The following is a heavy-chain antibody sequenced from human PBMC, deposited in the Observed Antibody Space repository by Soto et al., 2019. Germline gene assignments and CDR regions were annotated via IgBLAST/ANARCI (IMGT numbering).Heavy chain of an antibody. Sequence: GGSLRLSCTASGFTFGDYAMSWVRQAPGKGLEWVGFIRSKAYGGTTEYAASVKGRFTISRDDSKSIAYLQMNSLKTEDTAVYYCTRGYYYDSSGYDYVEPFDYWGQGTLVTVSS. D-gene: IGHD3-22*01. CDR2: IRSKAYGGTT. V-gene: IGHV3-49*04. CDR3: TRGYYYDSSGYDYVEPFDY. J-gene: IGHJ4*02. CDR1: GFTFGDYA.